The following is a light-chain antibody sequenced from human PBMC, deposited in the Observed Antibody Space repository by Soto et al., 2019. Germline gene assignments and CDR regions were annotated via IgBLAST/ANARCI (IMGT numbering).Light chain of an antibody. V-gene: IGLV1-44*01. CDR1: YSNIGGNT. J-gene: IGLJ2*01. CDR3: ATWDDSLNGVL. Sequence: QSVLTQPPSASGTPGQRVTISCSGSYSNIGGNTVNWYQQLPGTAPKLLISSNNHRPSGVPDRFSGSKSGTSASLAISGLQSEDEADYYCATWDDSLNGVLFGGGTKLTVL. CDR2: SNN.